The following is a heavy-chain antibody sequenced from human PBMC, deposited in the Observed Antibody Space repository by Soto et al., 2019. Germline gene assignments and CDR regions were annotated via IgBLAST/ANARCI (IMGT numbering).Heavy chain of an antibody. CDR1: GFGFGSYA. J-gene: IGHJ4*02. D-gene: IGHD2-15*01. CDR2: ISGSGLVT. V-gene: IGHV3-23*01. Sequence: AQLSESGGGLVRPGGSLRVSCAASGFGFGSYAMAWIRQAPGKGLEWVSSISGSGLVTYYADSVRGRFAGSRANSRNTLFLQMNSLRAEDTAVYYCARTRGTHCSGGSCYYFDIWGRGTLVSV. CDR3: ARTRGTHCSGGSCYYFDI.